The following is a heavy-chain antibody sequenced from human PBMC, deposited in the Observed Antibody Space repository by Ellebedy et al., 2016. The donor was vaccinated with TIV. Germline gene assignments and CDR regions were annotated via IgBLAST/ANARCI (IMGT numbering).Heavy chain of an antibody. CDR1: GYTLTELS. CDR2: FDPEDGET. V-gene: IGHV1-24*01. CDR3: ATDIAGAVAAYYYHGMDV. J-gene: IGHJ6*02. D-gene: IGHD6-19*01. Sequence: AASVQVSCKVFGYTLTELSMHWVRQAPGKGLEWMGGFDPEDGETIYAQKFQGRVTMTEDTSTDTAYMELSSLRSEDTAVYYCATDIAGAVAAYYYHGMDVWGQGTTVTVS.